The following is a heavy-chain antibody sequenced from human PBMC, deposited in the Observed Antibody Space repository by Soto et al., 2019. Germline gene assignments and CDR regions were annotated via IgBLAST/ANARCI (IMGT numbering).Heavy chain of an antibody. D-gene: IGHD3-10*01. J-gene: IGHJ6*02. CDR1: GGSIRSSSYY. V-gene: IGHV4-39*01. Sequence: PLETLSLTCTVAGGSIRSSSYYWGWISKPPGKGLEWIGSIYYSGSTYYNPSLKSRVTISVDTSKNQFSLKLSSVTAADTAVYYCVFYGSGSYWYYYYGMDVWGQGTTVTVSS. CDR2: IYYSGST. CDR3: VFYGSGSYWYYYYGMDV.